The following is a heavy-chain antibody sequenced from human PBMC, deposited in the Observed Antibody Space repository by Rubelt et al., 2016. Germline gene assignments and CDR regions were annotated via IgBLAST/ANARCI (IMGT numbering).Heavy chain of an antibody. CDR1: GFTFSSYS. J-gene: IGHJ6*02. CDR2: ISSSSSYI. CDR3: AKDRKMTTSPWFYYYYGMDV. V-gene: IGHV3-21*01. D-gene: IGHD5-24*01. Sequence: EVQLLESGGGLVQPGGSLRLSCAASGFTFSSYSMNWVRQAPGKGLEWVSSISSSSSYIYYADSVKGRFTISRDNAKSSLYLQMNSLRAEDTAVYYCAKDRKMTTSPWFYYYYGMDVWGQGTTVTVSS.